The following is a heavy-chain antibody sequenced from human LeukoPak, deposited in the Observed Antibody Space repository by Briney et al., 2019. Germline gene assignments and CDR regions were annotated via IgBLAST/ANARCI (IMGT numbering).Heavy chain of an antibody. J-gene: IGHJ4*02. CDR1: GYTFSSYG. CDR3: ARVTSGSNNFDY. CDR2: ISGYSDNG. V-gene: IGHV1-18*01. D-gene: IGHD3-22*01. Sequence: GASVKVSCKASGYTFSSYGISWVRQAPGQGLEWMGWISGYSDNGNYAQKFQGRVTMTTDTSTSTAYMELRSLISDDTAVYYCARVTSGSNNFDYWGQGTLVTVSS.